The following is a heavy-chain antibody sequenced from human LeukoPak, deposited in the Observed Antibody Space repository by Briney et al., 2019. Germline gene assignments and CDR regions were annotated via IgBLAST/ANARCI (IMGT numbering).Heavy chain of an antibody. D-gene: IGHD4-11*01. CDR1: GGSMSSSSYY. J-gene: IGHJ6*03. CDR2: IYYSGIT. CDR3: ARLRYSNPIYYYMDV. Sequence: PSETLSLTCTVSGGSMSSSSYYWAWIRQPPGKGLEWIGSIYYSGITYYNPSLKSRVTISVDTSKNQFSLNLSSVTAADTAVFYCARLRYSNPIYYYMDVWGKGTTVTVSS. V-gene: IGHV4-39*01.